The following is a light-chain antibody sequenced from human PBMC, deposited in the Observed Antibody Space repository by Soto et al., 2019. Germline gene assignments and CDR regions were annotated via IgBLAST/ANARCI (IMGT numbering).Light chain of an antibody. V-gene: IGKV1-27*01. Sequence: DIQMTQSPSSLSASVGDRVTISCRASQGISNYLAWYQQKPGKVPKLLIYAASTLQSGVPSRLSGSGSGTDFTLTVSSLQPEDVATYYCQNYNIASYPLGQRTKLEIK. CDR1: QGISNY. CDR3: QNYNIASYP. CDR2: AAS. J-gene: IGKJ2*01.